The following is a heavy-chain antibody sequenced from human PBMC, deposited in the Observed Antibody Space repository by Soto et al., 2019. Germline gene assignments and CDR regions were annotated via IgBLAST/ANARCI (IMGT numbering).Heavy chain of an antibody. J-gene: IGHJ4*02. V-gene: IGHV1-18*04. CDR1: GYTFTNYG. Sequence: ASVKVSCKAFGYTFTNYGINWVRQAPGQGLEWMGWISAYKGNTNYVQKFQGRVTMTTDTATSTAYMELRSLRFDDTAVYYCARGYCSSISCPRIDYWGQGTLVTV. D-gene: IGHD2-2*01. CDR2: ISAYKGNT. CDR3: ARGYCSSISCPRIDY.